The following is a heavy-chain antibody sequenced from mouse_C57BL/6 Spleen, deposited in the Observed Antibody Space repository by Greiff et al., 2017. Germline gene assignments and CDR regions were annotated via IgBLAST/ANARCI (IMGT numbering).Heavy chain of an antibody. J-gene: IGHJ2*01. D-gene: IGHD2-4*01. CDR1: GFTFTEYT. V-gene: IGHV1-62-2*01. CDR2: FYAGSGSI. CDR3: ARQFYYDYFHY. Sequence: QVHVKQSGAELVKPGASVKLSCKASGFTFTEYTIHWVQQRSGQGLEWIGWFYAGSGSIKYNEKFKDKVTLTADKSSSTVYMELSSLTSEDSAVYFCARQFYYDYFHYWGQDTTLPVSS.